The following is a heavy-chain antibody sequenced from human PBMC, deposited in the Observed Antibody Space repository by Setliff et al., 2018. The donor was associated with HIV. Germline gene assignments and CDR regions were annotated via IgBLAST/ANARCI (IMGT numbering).Heavy chain of an antibody. CDR1: GGTFSGYA. CDR2: LSPIRSIA. V-gene: IGHV1-69*10. D-gene: IGHD3-22*01. J-gene: IGHJ6*03. CDR3: ARVSLEVDYDFRQGYYYYYMDV. Sequence: GASVKVSCKASGGTFSGYAISWVRQAPGQGLEWVGGLSPIRSIANYAQKFQGRVTITADESTSTAYMELSSLTSEDTAVYYCARVSLEVDYDFRQGYYYYYMDVWGKGTTVTVS.